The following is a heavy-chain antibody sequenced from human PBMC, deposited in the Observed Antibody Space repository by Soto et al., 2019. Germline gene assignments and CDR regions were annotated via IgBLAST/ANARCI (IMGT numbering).Heavy chain of an antibody. D-gene: IGHD1-26*01. CDR2: ISYDGSNK. CDR1: GFTFGSYG. J-gene: IGHJ6*02. V-gene: IGHV3-30*18. CDR3: AKVMKWDTLHYYGMDV. Sequence: QVQLVESGGGVVQPGRSLRLSCAASGFTFGSYGMHWVRQAPGKGLEWVAVISYDGSNKYYADSVKGRFTISRDNSKNTLYLQMNSLRAEDTAVYYCAKVMKWDTLHYYGMDVWGQGTTVTVSS.